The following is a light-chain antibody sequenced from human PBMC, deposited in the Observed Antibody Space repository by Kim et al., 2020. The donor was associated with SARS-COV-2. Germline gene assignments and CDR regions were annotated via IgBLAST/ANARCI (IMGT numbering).Light chain of an antibody. Sequence: DIQMTQSPSSLSASVGDRVTITCQASQDINDYLNWYQQKPGKAPKLLIYDASNLETGVPSRFSGSGSGTHFTFTISSLQPEDIATYYCQQYDDLPRYTFGQGTKLEI. V-gene: IGKV1-33*01. CDR3: QQYDDLPRYT. J-gene: IGKJ2*01. CDR2: DAS. CDR1: QDINDY.